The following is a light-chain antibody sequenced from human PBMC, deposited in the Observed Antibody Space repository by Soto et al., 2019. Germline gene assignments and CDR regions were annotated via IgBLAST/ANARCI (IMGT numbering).Light chain of an antibody. CDR2: EVS. V-gene: IGLV2-14*01. CDR1: SSDVGGYDY. CDR3: TSYTTISPLYV. J-gene: IGLJ1*01. Sequence: QSALTQPASVSGSPGQSITISCTGTSSDVGGYDYVSWFQQRPGKAPKVIIYEVSNRPSGVSNRFSASKSGNTASLTISGLQSEGEADYYCTSYTTISPLYVFGTGTKLTVL.